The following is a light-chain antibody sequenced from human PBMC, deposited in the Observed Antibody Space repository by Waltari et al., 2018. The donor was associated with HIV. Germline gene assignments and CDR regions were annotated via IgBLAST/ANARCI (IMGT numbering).Light chain of an antibody. J-gene: IGLJ2*01. CDR3: QTGGTRVE. CDR2: VNSDGSH. V-gene: IGLV4-69*01. Sequence: QLVLIQSPSASASLGASVKLTCTLSSGHSSNAIAWHQTQPEKGPRYRLKVNSDGSHIRGDGIPDLFSGSSSGAERYLTSSSLQAEDEADYYCQTGGTRVEFGGGTKLTGL. CDR1: SGHSSNA.